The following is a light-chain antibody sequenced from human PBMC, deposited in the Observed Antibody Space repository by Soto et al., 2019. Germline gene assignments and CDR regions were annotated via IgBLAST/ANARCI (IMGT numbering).Light chain of an antibody. CDR1: SXDIGAGND. V-gene: IGLV1-40*01. CDR3: QSYESSLSNYV. J-gene: IGLJ1*01. CDR2: SNA. Sequence: QSALTQPPSVSEAPGQRVTISCTGTSXDIGAGNDVHWYQQLPGAAPKLLIHSNAIRPSGVPDRISGSKSGTSASLAITGLRAEDEADYYCQSYESSLSNYVFGTGTKVTVL.